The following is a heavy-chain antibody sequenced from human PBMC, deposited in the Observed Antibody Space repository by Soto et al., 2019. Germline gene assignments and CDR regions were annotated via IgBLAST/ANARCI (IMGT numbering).Heavy chain of an antibody. J-gene: IGHJ6*02. CDR2: ISGSGGST. CDR1: GFTFSSYA. Sequence: EVQLLEAGGGLVQPGGSLRLTCAASGFTFSSYAMSWVRQAPGKGLEWVSAISGSGGSTYYADSVKGRFTISRDNSKNTLYLQMNSLRAEDTAVYYCEKDGAPMVRGAPTSPYYYGMDVWGQGTTVTVSS. V-gene: IGHV3-23*01. D-gene: IGHD3-10*01. CDR3: EKDGAPMVRGAPTSPYYYGMDV.